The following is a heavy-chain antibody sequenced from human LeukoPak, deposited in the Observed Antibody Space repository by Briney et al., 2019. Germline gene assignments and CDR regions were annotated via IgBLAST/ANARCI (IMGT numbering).Heavy chain of an antibody. V-gene: IGHV4-61*09. D-gene: IGHD3-10*01. J-gene: IGHJ4*02. CDR3: TRGRGI. CDR2: IYTSGTT. CDR1: GGSISSGSYY. Sequence: SETLSLTCTVSGGSISSGSYYWSWIRQPAGRGLEWIGHIYTSGTTNYNPSLKSRVTMSVDTSKNQFSRKLSSVTATDTAVYYCTRGRGIWGQGTLVTVSS.